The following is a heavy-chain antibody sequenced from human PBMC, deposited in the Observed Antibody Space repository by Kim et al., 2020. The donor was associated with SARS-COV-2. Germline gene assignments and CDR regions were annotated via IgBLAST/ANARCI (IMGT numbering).Heavy chain of an antibody. D-gene: IGHD2-15*01. CDR3: ARGPSEAAPSLNYFDY. V-gene: IGHV1-2*06. Sequence: ASVKVSCKASGYTFTGYYMHWVRQAPGQGLEWMGRINPNSGGTNYAQKFQGRVTMTRDTSISTAYMELSRLRSDDTAVYYCARGPSEAAPSLNYFDYWGQGTLVTVSS. CDR1: GYTFTGYY. J-gene: IGHJ4*02. CDR2: INPNSGGT.